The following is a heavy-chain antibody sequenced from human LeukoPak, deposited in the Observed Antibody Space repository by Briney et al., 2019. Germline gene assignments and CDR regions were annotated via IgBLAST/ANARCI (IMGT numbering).Heavy chain of an antibody. Sequence: VASVKVSCKASGYTFTSYDINWVRQATGQGLEWMGWMNPNSGNTGYAQKFQGRVTMTRNTSISTAYMELSSLRSEDTAVYYCARVAQVRYDFWSGCYPNWFDPWGQGTLVTVSS. V-gene: IGHV1-8*01. D-gene: IGHD3-3*01. CDR1: GYTFTSYD. J-gene: IGHJ5*02. CDR2: MNPNSGNT. CDR3: ARVAQVRYDFWSGCYPNWFDP.